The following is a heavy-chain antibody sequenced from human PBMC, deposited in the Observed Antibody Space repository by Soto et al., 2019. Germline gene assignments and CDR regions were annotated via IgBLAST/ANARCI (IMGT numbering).Heavy chain of an antibody. J-gene: IGHJ6*02. Sequence: LXLTFTASCGSISVYSATWIRPPPGKSLERIGYIYYSGSTNYNPYLKSRVTISVDTSKNQFSLKLSSVTAADTAVYYCARGGNNYDFWSGYSTPYGMDVWGQGTTVTVSS. V-gene: IGHV4-59*01. D-gene: IGHD3-3*01. CDR2: IYYSGST. CDR1: CGSISVYS. CDR3: ARGGNNYDFWSGYSTPYGMDV.